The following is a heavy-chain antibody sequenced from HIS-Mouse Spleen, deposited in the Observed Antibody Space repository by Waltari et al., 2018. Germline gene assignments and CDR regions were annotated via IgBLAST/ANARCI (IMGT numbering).Heavy chain of an antibody. D-gene: IGHD2-2*01. V-gene: IGHV3-9*01. Sequence: EVQLVESGGGLVQPGRSLRLSCAASGCTLADYAMHWVRQAPGKGLEWVSGISWNSGSIGYADSVKGRFTISRDNAKNSLYLQMNSLRAEDTALYYCAKGYCSSTSCLFDYWGQGTLVTVSS. CDR1: GCTLADYA. J-gene: IGHJ4*02. CDR3: AKGYCSSTSCLFDY. CDR2: ISWNSGSI.